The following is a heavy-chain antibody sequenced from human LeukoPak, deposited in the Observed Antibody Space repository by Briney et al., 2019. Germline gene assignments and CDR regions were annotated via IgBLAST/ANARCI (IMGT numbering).Heavy chain of an antibody. CDR2: IYHSGST. CDR1: GYSISSGYY. J-gene: IGHJ5*02. CDR3: AREGPGEGGVVAVPAAMASPENWFDP. V-gene: IGHV4-38-2*02. Sequence: SETLSLTCTVSGYSISSGYYWGWIRQPPGKGLEWIGSIYHSGSTYYNPSLKSRVTISVDTSKNQFSLKLSSVTAADTAVYYCAREGPGEGGVVAVPAAMASPENWFDPWGQGTLVTVSS. D-gene: IGHD2-2*01.